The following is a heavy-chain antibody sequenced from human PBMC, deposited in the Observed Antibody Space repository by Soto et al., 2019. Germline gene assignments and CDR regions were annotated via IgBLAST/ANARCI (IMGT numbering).Heavy chain of an antibody. D-gene: IGHD2-15*01. CDR2: ISSSSSYI. Sequence: GGSLRLSCAASGFTFSTYAMAWVRQAPGKGLEWVSSISSSSSYIYYADSVKGRFTISRDNAKNSLYLQMNSLRAEDTAVYYCARVAATNYYYYGMDVWGQGTTVTVSS. J-gene: IGHJ6*02. CDR1: GFTFSTYA. CDR3: ARVAATNYYYYGMDV. V-gene: IGHV3-21*01.